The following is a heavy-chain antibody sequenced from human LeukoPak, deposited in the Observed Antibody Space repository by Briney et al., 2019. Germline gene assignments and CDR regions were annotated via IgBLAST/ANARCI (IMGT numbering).Heavy chain of an antibody. V-gene: IGHV3-74*01. CDR2: INSDGVST. J-gene: IGHJ4*02. CDR1: GFTFSNCW. CDR3: VGGYNYRFDF. Sequence: GGSLRLSCAASGFTFSNCWMHWVRQGPGKGLVWVSRINSDGVSTTYADSVKGRFTISRDNSKNKLYLQINSLRAEDTAVYYFVGGYNYRFDFWGQGTLVTVSS. D-gene: IGHD5-24*01.